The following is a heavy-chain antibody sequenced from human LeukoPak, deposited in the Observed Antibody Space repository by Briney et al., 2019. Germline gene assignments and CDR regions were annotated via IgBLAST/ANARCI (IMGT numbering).Heavy chain of an antibody. V-gene: IGHV5-51*01. Sequence: GESLKISCKGSGYTFTNYWIGWVRQMPGKGLEWMGIIYPGDSDTRYSPSFQGQVTISADKSISTAYLQWSSLKASDTAIYYCARSHHTSGFGYWGQGTLVTVSS. CDR3: ARSHHTSGFGY. CDR1: GYTFTNYW. D-gene: IGHD6-19*01. J-gene: IGHJ4*02. CDR2: IYPGDSDT.